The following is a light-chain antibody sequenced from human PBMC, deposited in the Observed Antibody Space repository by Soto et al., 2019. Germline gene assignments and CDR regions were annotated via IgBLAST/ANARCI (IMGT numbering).Light chain of an antibody. CDR2: DVS. J-gene: IGLJ1*01. CDR1: SSDVGGYNY. V-gene: IGLV2-11*01. CDR3: SSYTSSSRNV. Sequence: QSALTQPRSVSGSPGQSVTISCTGTSSDVGGYNYVSWYQQHPGKAPKLMIYDVSKRPSGVPDRFSGSKSGNTASLTISGLQAEDEAGYYCSSYTSSSRNVFGTGTKVTVL.